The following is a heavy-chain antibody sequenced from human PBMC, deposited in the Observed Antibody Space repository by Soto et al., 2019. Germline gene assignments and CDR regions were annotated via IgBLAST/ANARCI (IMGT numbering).Heavy chain of an antibody. CDR3: ASGPYPHYMDV. D-gene: IGHD3-16*01. CDR2: IWYDGSNK. J-gene: IGHJ6*03. CDR1: GFTFSSYG. Sequence: GGSLRLSCAASGFTFSSYGMHWVRQAPGKGLEWVAVIWYDGSNKYYADSVKGRFTISRDNSKNTLYLQMNSLRAEDTAVYYCASGPYPHYMDVWTQGTTVTVSS. V-gene: IGHV3-33*01.